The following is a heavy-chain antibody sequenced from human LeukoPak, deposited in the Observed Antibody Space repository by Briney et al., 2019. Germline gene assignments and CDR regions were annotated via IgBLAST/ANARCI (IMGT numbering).Heavy chain of an antibody. V-gene: IGHV3-23*01. Sequence: GGSLRLSCAASGLSFSTYAMSWVRQAPGKGLEWVSAISGGGATAYYADSVEGRLTISRDKSKNTVYLQMNSLRAEDTAVYYCAKDGSSGIAAAADAFDIWGQGTMVTVSS. CDR1: GLSFSTYA. J-gene: IGHJ3*02. CDR3: AKDGSSGIAAAADAFDI. CDR2: ISGGGATA. D-gene: IGHD6-13*01.